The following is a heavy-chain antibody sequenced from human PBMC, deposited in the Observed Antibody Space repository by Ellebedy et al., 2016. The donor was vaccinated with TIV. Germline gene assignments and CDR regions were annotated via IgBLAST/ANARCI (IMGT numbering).Heavy chain of an antibody. CDR3: ARNLYGIVTVNYFDS. J-gene: IGHJ4*02. D-gene: IGHD3-16*01. Sequence: ASVKVSXKASRYSFTSYYMHWVRQAPRQGLEWLGRITPSGDGTSYAHKFQGRITMTTDTSTNTVYLDLSSLTSEDTAVYYCARNLYGIVTVNYFDSWGQGTLVTVSS. CDR1: RYSFTSYY. CDR2: ITPSGDGT. V-gene: IGHV1-46*01.